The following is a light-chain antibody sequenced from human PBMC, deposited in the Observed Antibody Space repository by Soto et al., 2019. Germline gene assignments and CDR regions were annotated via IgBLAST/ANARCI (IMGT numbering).Light chain of an antibody. Sequence: DIQMTQSPSSLSASVGDRVTITCQASQDMKKFLNGYEQRPGKAPKLLIYDASDLEPGVPSRFSGSGSGTDFTLTITNLQPEDIATYYCQQYDNLPPYTFGQGTQLAIK. CDR2: DAS. V-gene: IGKV1-33*01. CDR1: QDMKKF. J-gene: IGKJ2*01. CDR3: QQYDNLPPYT.